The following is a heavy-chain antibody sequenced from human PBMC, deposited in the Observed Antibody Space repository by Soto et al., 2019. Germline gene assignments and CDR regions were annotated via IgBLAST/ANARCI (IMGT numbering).Heavy chain of an antibody. D-gene: IGHD6-19*01. CDR2: IYYSGST. CDR1: GGSISSSSYY. J-gene: IGHJ4*02. CDR3: ARRGEAVAGTPSPFDY. V-gene: IGHV4-39*01. Sequence: SETLSLTCTVSGGSISSSSYYWGWIRQPPGKGLEWIGSIYYSGSTYYDPSLKSRVTISVDTSKNQFSLKLSSVTAADTAAYYCARRGEAVAGTPSPFDYWGQGTLVT.